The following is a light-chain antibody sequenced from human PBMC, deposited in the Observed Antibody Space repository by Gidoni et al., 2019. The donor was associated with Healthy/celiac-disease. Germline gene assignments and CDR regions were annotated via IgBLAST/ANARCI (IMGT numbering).Light chain of an antibody. CDR3: QQYGSSPKT. CDR2: GAS. Sequence: EIVLPPPPGTLPLSPGERATLSCRASQSVSSSYIAWYQQKPGQAPRLLIYGASSRATGIPDRFSGSGSGTDFTLTISRLEPEDFAVYYCQQYGSSPKTFGQGTKVEIK. J-gene: IGKJ1*01. CDR1: QSVSSSY. V-gene: IGKV3-20*01.